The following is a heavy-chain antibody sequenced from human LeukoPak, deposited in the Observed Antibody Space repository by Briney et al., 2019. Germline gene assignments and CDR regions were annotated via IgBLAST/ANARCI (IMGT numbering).Heavy chain of an antibody. CDR1: GGSLSGYY. CDR2: INHSGST. D-gene: IGHD3-22*01. CDR3: ARGEPHYYYDSSGYYYP. Sequence: SETLSLTCAVYGGSLSGYYWSWLRQPPGKGLEWIGEINHSGSTNYNPSLKSRVTISVGTSKNQFSLKLSSVTAADTAVYYCARGEPHYYYDSSGYYYPWGQGTLVTVSS. J-gene: IGHJ5*02. V-gene: IGHV4-34*01.